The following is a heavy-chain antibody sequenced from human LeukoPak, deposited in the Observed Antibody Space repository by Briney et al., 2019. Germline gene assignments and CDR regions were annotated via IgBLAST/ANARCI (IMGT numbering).Heavy chain of an antibody. D-gene: IGHD6-6*01. CDR3: ARDSVAARLFDY. CDR1: GFTFDDYG. J-gene: IGHJ4*02. CDR2: INWNGGST. V-gene: IGHV3-20*04. Sequence: GGSLRLSCAASGFTFDDYGMSWVRQAPGKGLEWVSGINWNGGSTGYADSVKGRFTISRDNAKNSLYLQMNSLRAEDTALYYYARDSVAARLFDYWGQGTLVTVSS.